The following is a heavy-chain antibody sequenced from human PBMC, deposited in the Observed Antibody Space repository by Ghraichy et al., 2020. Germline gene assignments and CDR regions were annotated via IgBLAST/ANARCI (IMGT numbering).Heavy chain of an antibody. J-gene: IGHJ4*02. V-gene: IGHV4-39*01. CDR3: ARHHLTRHYDILTGYYPSYFDY. CDR2: IYYSGST. Sequence: SETLSLTCTVSGGSISSSSYYWGWIRQPPGKGLEWIGSIYYSGSTYYNPSLKSRVTISVDTSKNQFSLKLSSVTAADTAVYYCARHHLTRHYDILTGYYPSYFDYWGQGTLVTVSS. CDR1: GGSISSSSYY. D-gene: IGHD3-9*01.